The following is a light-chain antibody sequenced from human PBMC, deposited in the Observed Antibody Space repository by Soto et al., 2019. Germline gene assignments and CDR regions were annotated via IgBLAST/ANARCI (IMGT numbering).Light chain of an antibody. Sequence: QSALTQPASVSGSPGQSITISCTGTSSDVGVYMFVSWYQQHPGKAPKLMIYEVSYRPSGVSNRFSGSKSGNTASLTISGLQAEDEADYYCSSYTSRSTDVFGTGTKLTVL. CDR3: SSYTSRSTDV. CDR1: SSDVGVYMF. J-gene: IGLJ1*01. V-gene: IGLV2-14*01. CDR2: EVS.